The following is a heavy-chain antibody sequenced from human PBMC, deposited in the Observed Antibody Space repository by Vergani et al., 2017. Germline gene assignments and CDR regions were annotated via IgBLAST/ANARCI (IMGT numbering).Heavy chain of an antibody. Sequence: EVQLVESGGGLVQPGGSLRLSCAASGFTFSSYWMSWVRQAPGKGLEWVANIKQDGSEKYYVDSVKGRFTISRDNAKNSLYLQMNSLRAEDTAVYYCARRMNNMVRGVSYGMDVWGQGTTVTVSS. J-gene: IGHJ6*02. V-gene: IGHV3-7*01. CDR3: ARRMNNMVRGVSYGMDV. CDR1: GFTFSSYW. D-gene: IGHD3-10*01. CDR2: IKQDGSEK.